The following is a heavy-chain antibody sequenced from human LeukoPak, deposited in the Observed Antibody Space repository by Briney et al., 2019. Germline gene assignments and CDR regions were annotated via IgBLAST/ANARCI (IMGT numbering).Heavy chain of an antibody. CDR2: IIPIFCTA. Sequence: ASVKVSCKSSGGTFSSYAISWVRQAPGQGLEWVGGIIPIFCTADYTQKFKGRVTITADESTSTAYMELSSLRSEDTAVYYCARGRSLGMSQFPKSYYMDVWGKGTTVTVSS. D-gene: IGHD7-27*01. CDR1: GGTFSSYA. V-gene: IGHV1-69*13. CDR3: ARGRSLGMSQFPKSYYMDV. J-gene: IGHJ6*03.